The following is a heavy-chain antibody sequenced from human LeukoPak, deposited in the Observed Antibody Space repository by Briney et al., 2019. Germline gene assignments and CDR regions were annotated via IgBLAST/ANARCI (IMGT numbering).Heavy chain of an antibody. CDR3: ATESYGGA. V-gene: IGHV3-53*01. CDR2: TYSSGST. D-gene: IGHD1-26*01. J-gene: IGHJ4*02. CDR1: DFTVSSNS. Sequence: TGGSLRLSCAASDFTVSSNSMSWVRQAPGKGPEWVSVTYSSGSTHYADSVKGRFTISRDSSKNTLYLQMNSLRAEDTAVYYCATESYGGAWGQGTLVTVSS.